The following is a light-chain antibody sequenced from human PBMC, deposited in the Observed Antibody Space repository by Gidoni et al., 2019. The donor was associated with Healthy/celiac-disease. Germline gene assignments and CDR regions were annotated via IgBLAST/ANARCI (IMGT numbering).Light chain of an antibody. V-gene: IGKV4-1*01. J-gene: IGKJ1*01. CDR2: WAS. CDR1: QSVLYSSNNKNY. CDR3: QQYYSTPRT. Sequence: DIVMTQSPDSLAVSLGERATINCKSSQSVLYSSNNKNYLAWYQQKPGQPPKLLIYWASTREAGVHDRFSGSGSGTDFTLTISSLQAEDVAVYYCQQYYSTPRTFXQXTKVEIK.